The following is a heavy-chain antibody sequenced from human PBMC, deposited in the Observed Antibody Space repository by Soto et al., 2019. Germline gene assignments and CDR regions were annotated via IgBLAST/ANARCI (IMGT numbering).Heavy chain of an antibody. CDR3: ARRRGGFGGGWTTPYFDC. D-gene: IGHD6-19*01. Sequence: QITLKESGPTVVKPTQTLTLTCSLSGFSLNTGGVGVGWIRQPPGKALEWLAVIYWDDDKSWNPSLRDRLTINRDASDGQVVLTVTNMDPVDTGTYYCARRRGGFGGGWTTPYFDCWGQGTLVTVSS. V-gene: IGHV2-5*02. J-gene: IGHJ4*02. CDR2: IYWDDDK. CDR1: GFSLNTGGVG.